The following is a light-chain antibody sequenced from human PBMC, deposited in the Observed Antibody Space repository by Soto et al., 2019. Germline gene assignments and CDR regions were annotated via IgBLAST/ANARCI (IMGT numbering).Light chain of an antibody. J-gene: IGKJ2*02. CDR1: QSVSSY. Sequence: DIQMTQSPSSLSASVGDRVTITCRASQSVSSYLNWYQQKPGKAPNLLIFAASSLQSGVPTTFSGSGTGTDFTRINSSMQPENFATSNSQNSHNNPRTFSQRNKLEIK. V-gene: IGKV1-39*01. CDR2: AAS. CDR3: QNSHNNPRT.